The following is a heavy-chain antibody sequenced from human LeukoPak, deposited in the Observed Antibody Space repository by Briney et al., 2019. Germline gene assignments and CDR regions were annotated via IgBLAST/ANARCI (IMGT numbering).Heavy chain of an antibody. D-gene: IGHD2-2*01. J-gene: IGHJ4*02. CDR1: GFTLGSHA. CDR2: IFGSGGSP. CDR3: AKEGGIVVPAAMAFDY. Sequence: GSLRLSCEASGFTLGSHAMYWVRQAPGKGLEWVAGIFGSGGSPHYADPVKGRFTISRDNSKNTLYLQMNSLRAEDTAVYYCAKEGGIVVPAAMAFDYWGQGTLVTVSS. V-gene: IGHV3-23*01.